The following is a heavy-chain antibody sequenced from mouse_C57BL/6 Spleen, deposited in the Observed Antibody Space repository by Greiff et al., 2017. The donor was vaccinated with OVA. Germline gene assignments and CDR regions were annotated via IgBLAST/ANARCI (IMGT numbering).Heavy chain of an antibody. D-gene: IGHD2-3*01. CDR3: TRGWLLRGFFDY. CDR1: GFTFSSYA. V-gene: IGHV5-9-1*02. Sequence: EVHLVESGEGLVKPGGSLKLSCAASGFTFSSYAMSWVRQTPEKRLEWVAYISSGGDYIYYADTVKGRFTISRDNARNTLYLQMSSLKSEDTAMYYCTRGWLLRGFFDYWGQGTTLTVSS. CDR2: ISSGGDYI. J-gene: IGHJ2*01.